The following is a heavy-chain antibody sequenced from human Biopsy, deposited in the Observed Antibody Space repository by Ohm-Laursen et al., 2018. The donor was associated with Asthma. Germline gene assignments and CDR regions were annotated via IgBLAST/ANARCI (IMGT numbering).Heavy chain of an antibody. V-gene: IGHV1-18*01. CDR2: ISVYNGNT. CDR1: GYTFNSAG. J-gene: IGHJ6*02. D-gene: IGHD3-10*01. CDR3: ARAADYSHYYGIDV. Sequence: ASVKVSCKTSGYTFNSAGITWVRQAPGQGLEWMGWISVYNGNTKVAQKLQDRVTMITDTSTSTAYMELRSLRSDDTAVHFCARAADYSHYYGIDVSGQGTTVTVS.